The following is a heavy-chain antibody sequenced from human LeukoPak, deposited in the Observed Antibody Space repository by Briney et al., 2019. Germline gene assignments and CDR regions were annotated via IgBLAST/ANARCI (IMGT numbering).Heavy chain of an antibody. D-gene: IGHD1-26*01. Sequence: GGSLRLSCAASGFTFSTYAMNWVRQAPGKGLEWVAVISYDGRQNYYADSVKGRFTISRDNSKNTLYLQMNSLRAEDTAVYYCARGAIVGANFDYWGQGTLVTVSS. V-gene: IGHV3-30*04. J-gene: IGHJ4*02. CDR1: GFTFSTYA. CDR2: ISYDGRQN. CDR3: ARGAIVGANFDY.